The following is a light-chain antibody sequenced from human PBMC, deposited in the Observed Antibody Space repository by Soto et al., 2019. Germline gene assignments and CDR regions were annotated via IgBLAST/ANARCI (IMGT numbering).Light chain of an antibody. CDR2: GAS. CDR3: QQYGSSPFT. Sequence: EIMLTQSPGTLSLSPGERATLSCRASQSVSSSYLAWYHQKPGQAPRLLIYGASSRDTGIPDRFSGSGSATDFTRTISRLEPEDFAVNYCQQYGSSPFTFGGGTKVEIK. V-gene: IGKV3-20*01. CDR1: QSVSSSY. J-gene: IGKJ4*01.